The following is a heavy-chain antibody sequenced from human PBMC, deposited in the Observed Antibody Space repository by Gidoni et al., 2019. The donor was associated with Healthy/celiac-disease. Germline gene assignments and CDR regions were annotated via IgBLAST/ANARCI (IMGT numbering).Heavy chain of an antibody. CDR3: ARKVVVVVAGDNLFDP. D-gene: IGHD2-15*01. CDR2: INPNSGGT. CDR1: GYTFTGYY. V-gene: IGHV1-2*02. Sequence: QVQLVQSGDEVKKPGASVKVSCKASGYTFTGYYMHWVRQAPGQELEWMGWINPNSGGTNYAQKFQGRVTMTRDTSISTAYMELSRLRSDDTAVYYCARKVVVVVAGDNLFDPWGQGTLVTVSS. J-gene: IGHJ5*02.